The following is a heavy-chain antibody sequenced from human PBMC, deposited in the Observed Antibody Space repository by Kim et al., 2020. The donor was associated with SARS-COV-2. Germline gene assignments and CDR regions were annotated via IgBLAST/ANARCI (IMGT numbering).Heavy chain of an antibody. J-gene: IGHJ3*02. V-gene: IGHV3-11*05. CDR3: ARVSESEPLKIFRVVIISSFGI. Sequence: GGSLRLSCAASGFTFSDYYMSWIRQAPGKGLEWVSYISSSSSYTNYADSVKGRFTISRDNAKNSLYLQMNSLRAEDTAVYYCARVSESEPLKIFRVVIISSFGIWGQGTMVTVSS. CDR1: GFTFSDYY. D-gene: IGHD3-3*01. CDR2: ISSSSSYT.